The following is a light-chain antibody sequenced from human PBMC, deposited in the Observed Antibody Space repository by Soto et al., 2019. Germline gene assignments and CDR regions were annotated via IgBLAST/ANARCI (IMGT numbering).Light chain of an antibody. V-gene: IGKV3-20*01. CDR2: GAS. J-gene: IGKJ5*01. Sequence: EDVLTQSPGTLSLSPGERATLSCRASQNINKNFLAWYQQKPGQAPRLLIYGASSRATGIPDRFSGRGSGRDFTLTISRLEPEDFAVYYCQQHGISHITFGQGTRLEIK. CDR3: QQHGISHIT. CDR1: QNINKNF.